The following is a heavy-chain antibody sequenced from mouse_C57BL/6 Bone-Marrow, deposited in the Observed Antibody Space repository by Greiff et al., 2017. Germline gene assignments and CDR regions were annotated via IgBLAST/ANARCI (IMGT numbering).Heavy chain of an antibody. V-gene: IGHV1-15*01. J-gene: IGHJ2*01. CDR2: IDPETGGT. CDR3: TRKEDGYGGGITTYYFDY. D-gene: IGHD2-2*01. CDR1: GYTFTDYE. Sequence: QVQLQQSGAELVRPGASVTLSCKASGYTFTDYEMHWVKQTPVHGLEWIGAIDPETGGTAYNQKFKGKAILTADKSSSTAFMELRSLTSEDSAVYYCTRKEDGYGGGITTYYFDYWGQGTTLTVSS.